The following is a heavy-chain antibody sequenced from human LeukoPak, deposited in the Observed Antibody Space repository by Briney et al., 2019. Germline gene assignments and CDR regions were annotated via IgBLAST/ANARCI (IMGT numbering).Heavy chain of an antibody. CDR1: GFTFSSYS. CDR2: ISGSGGST. CDR3: AKEVRYYDSSGPIGY. J-gene: IGHJ4*02. Sequence: GGSLRLSCAASGFTFSSYSMSWVRQAPGKGLEWVSAISGSGGSTYYADSVKGRFTISRDNSKNTLYLQMNSLRAEDTAVYYCAKEVRYYDSSGPIGYWGQGTLVTVSS. D-gene: IGHD3-22*01. V-gene: IGHV3-23*01.